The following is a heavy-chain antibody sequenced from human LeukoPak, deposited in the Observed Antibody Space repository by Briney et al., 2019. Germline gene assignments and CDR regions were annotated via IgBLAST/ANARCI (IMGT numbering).Heavy chain of an antibody. CDR1: GYTFTGYY. Sequence: GASVKVSCKASGYTFTGYYMHWVRQAPGQGLEWMGWINPNSGGTNYAQKFQGRVTMTRDTSISTAYMGLSRLRSDDTAVYYCARDHVTIFGVEYGMDVWGQGTTVTVSS. CDR3: ARDHVTIFGVEYGMDV. V-gene: IGHV1-2*02. D-gene: IGHD3-3*01. J-gene: IGHJ6*02. CDR2: INPNSGGT.